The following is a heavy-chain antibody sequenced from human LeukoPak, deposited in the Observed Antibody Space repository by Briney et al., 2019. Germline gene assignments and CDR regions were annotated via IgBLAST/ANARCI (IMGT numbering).Heavy chain of an antibody. V-gene: IGHV4-59*08. CDR1: GGSLSSYY. J-gene: IGHJ4*02. CDR2: IYYSGST. CDR3: ARQSDGSFDY. Sequence: SETLSLTCTVSGGSLSSYYWSWIRQPPGKGLEWIGYIYYSGSTNYNPSLKSRVTISVDTSKNQFSLKLSSVTAADTAVYYCARQSDGSFDYWGQGTLVTVSS.